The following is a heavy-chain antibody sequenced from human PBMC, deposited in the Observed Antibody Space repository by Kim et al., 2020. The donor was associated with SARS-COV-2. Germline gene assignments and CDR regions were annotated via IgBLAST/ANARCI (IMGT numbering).Heavy chain of an antibody. CDR1: GFTFSSYA. V-gene: IGHV3-23*01. CDR2: ISGSGGST. Sequence: GGSLRLSCAASGFTFSSYAMSWVRQAPGKGLEWVSAISGSGGSTYYADSVKGRFTISRDNSKNTLYLQMNSLRAEDTAVYYCALKGMVRGVIESVWGQGTLVTVSS. D-gene: IGHD3-10*01. CDR3: ALKGMVRGVIESV. J-gene: IGHJ4*02.